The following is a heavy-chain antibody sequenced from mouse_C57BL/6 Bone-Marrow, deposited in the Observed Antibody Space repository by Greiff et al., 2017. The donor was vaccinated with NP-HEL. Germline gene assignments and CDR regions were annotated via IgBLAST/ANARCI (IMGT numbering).Heavy chain of an antibody. D-gene: IGHD4-1*01. CDR1: GYSFTGYY. V-gene: IGHV1-42*01. CDR3: ASWGGFAY. CDR2: INPSTGGT. J-gene: IGHJ3*01. Sequence: VQLQQPGPELVKPGASVKISCKASGYSFTGYYMNWVKQSPEKSLEWIGEINPSTGGTTYNQKFKAKATLTVDKSSSTAYMQLKSLTSEDSAVYYCASWGGFAYWGQGTLVTVSA.